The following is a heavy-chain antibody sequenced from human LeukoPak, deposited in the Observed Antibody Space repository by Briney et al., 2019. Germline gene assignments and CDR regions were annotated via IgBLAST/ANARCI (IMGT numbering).Heavy chain of an antibody. J-gene: IGHJ6*03. Sequence: GGSLRLSCAASGFTFSSCGMHWVRQAPGKGLEWVAFIRYDGSNKYYADSVKGRFTISRDNSKNTLYLQMNSLRAEDTAVYYCAKDIGYCSGGSCYTWYYYYYYMDVWGKGTTVTVSS. D-gene: IGHD2-15*01. CDR2: IRYDGSNK. CDR3: AKDIGYCSGGSCYTWYYYYYYMDV. V-gene: IGHV3-30*02. CDR1: GFTFSSCG.